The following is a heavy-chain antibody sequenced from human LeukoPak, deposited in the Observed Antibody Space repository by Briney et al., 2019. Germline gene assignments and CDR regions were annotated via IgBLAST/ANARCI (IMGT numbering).Heavy chain of an antibody. CDR1: GFTFRSYV. CDR2: ISGGSSRK. D-gene: IGHD2-21*02. V-gene: IGHV3-23*01. J-gene: IGHJ3*02. CDR3: AKAPPYCGGDCYAFDI. Sequence: PGGSLRLSCTASGFTFRSYVMSWVRQAPGKGLEWVSTISGGSSRKYYADSVKGRFTISRDDSKNTLYLQMDSLRAEDTAIYYCAKAPPYCGGDCYAFDIWGLGTMVTVSS.